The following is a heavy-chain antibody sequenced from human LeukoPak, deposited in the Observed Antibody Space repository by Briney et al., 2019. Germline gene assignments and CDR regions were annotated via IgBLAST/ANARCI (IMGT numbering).Heavy chain of an antibody. D-gene: IGHD5-24*01. V-gene: IGHV5-51*01. CDR3: ARHGDGYKRPFDY. J-gene: IGHJ4*02. CDR1: GSRFTNYW. Sequence: GESLEISFKGSGSRFTNYWIAWVRPVPGKGLEWMGIIYPGDSDTEYSPSFQDQVTISADKSISTAYLQWSTLKASDTAIYYCARHGDGYKRPFDYWGQGTLVTVSS. CDR2: IYPGDSDT.